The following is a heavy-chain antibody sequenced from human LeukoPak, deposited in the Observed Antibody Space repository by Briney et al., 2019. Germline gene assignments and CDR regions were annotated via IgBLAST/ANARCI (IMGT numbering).Heavy chain of an antibody. D-gene: IGHD6-19*01. CDR1: VGTFSSYA. V-gene: IGHV1-69*06. CDR3: ATDATTNRLKGVSGWYMVDY. Sequence: GASVKVSCKASVGTFSSYAISWVRQAPGQGLEWMGGIIPIFGTANYAQKFQGRVTITADKSTSTAYMELSSLRSEDTAVYYCATDATTNRLKGVSGWYMVDYWGQGTLVTVSS. J-gene: IGHJ4*02. CDR2: IIPIFGTA.